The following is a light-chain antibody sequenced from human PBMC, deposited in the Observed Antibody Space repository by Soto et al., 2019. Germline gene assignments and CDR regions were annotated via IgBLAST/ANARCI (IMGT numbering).Light chain of an antibody. CDR3: QQYGIAPWT. Sequence: EIVVTQSPGTLSLSPGERATLSCRASQNVNNNYLGWYQQKPGQAPRLLIHGASNRATGIPDRFSGSGSGADFTHTISRLEPEDFAVYFCQQYGIAPWTFGQGTKVEIK. V-gene: IGKV3-20*01. CDR1: QNVNNNY. J-gene: IGKJ1*01. CDR2: GAS.